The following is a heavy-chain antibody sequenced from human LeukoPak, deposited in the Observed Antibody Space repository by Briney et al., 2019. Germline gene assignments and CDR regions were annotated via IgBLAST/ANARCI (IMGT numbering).Heavy chain of an antibody. V-gene: IGHV4-34*01. D-gene: IGHD6-19*01. CDR1: GGSFSGYY. CDR2: INHSGST. J-gene: IGHJ2*01. CDR3: ARHSNWAVAGPSNWYFDL. Sequence: PSETLSLTCAVYGGSFSGYYWSWIRQPPGKGLEWIGEINHSGSTNYNPSLKSRVTISVDTSKNQFSLKLSSVTAADTAVYYCARHSNWAVAGPSNWYFDLWGRGTLVTVSS.